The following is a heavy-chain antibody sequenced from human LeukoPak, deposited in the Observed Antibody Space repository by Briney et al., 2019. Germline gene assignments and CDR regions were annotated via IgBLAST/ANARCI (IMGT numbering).Heavy chain of an antibody. CDR3: AKFIAAPFYFDY. V-gene: IGHV3-23*01. CDR2: ISGSGGST. D-gene: IGHD6-13*01. Sequence: GGSLRLSCAASRFTFSSYAMSWVRQAPGKGLEWVLAISGSGGSTYYADSVKGRFTISRDKSKNTLYPQMNSLRAEDTAVYYCAKFIAAPFYFDYWGQGTLVTVSS. J-gene: IGHJ4*02. CDR1: RFTFSSYA.